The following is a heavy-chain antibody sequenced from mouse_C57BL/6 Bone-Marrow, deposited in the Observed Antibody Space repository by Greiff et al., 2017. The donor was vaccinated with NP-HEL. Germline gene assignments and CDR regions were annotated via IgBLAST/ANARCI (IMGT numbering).Heavy chain of an antibody. CDR2: IRNKANGYTT. V-gene: IGHV7-3*01. D-gene: IGHD2-4*01. CDR1: GFTFTDYY. CDR3: ARSIYYDYADDPVYAMDY. Sequence: EVHLVESGGGLVQPGGSLSLSCAASGFTFTDYYMSWVRQPPGKALEWLGFIRNKANGYTTEYSASVKGRFTISRDNSQSILYLQMNALRAEDSATYYCARSIYYDYADDPVYAMDYWGQGTSVTVSS. J-gene: IGHJ4*01.